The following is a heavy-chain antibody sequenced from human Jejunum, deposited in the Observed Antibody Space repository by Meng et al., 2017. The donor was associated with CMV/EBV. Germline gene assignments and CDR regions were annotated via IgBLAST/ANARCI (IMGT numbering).Heavy chain of an antibody. CDR1: FTVSSNA. J-gene: IGHJ4*02. CDR2: LYSGGTT. Sequence: FTVSSNAMTWVRQDPGKGLEGVAVLYSGGTTNYADSVKGRFTISRDDSKRSLYLQMNSLRTEDTALYYCTKDWNYYGSRSYSAFDSWGQGTQVTVSS. V-gene: IGHV3-53*05. D-gene: IGHD3-10*01. CDR3: TKDWNYYGSRSYSAFDS.